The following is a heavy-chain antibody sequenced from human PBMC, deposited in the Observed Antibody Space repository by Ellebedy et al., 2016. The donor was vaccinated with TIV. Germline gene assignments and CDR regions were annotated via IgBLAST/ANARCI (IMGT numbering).Heavy chain of an antibody. D-gene: IGHD3-22*01. CDR2: IYYSGST. Sequence: SETLSLTCTVSGGSISSYYWSWIRQPPGKGLEWIGYIYYSGSTNYNPSLKGRVTISVDTSKNQFSLKLSSVTAADTAVYYCARYPPYGSSGTVDYWGQGTLVTVSS. V-gene: IGHV4-59*01. CDR3: ARYPPYGSSGTVDY. CDR1: GGSISSYY. J-gene: IGHJ4*02.